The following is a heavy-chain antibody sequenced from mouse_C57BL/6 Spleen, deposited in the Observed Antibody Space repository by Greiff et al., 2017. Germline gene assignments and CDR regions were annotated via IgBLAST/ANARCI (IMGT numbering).Heavy chain of an antibody. CDR1: GYTFTSYG. V-gene: IGHV1-81*01. J-gene: IGHJ1*03. Sequence: QVQLQQSGAELARPGASVKLSCKASGYTFTSYGISWVKQRTGQGLEWIGEIYPRSGNTYYNEKFKGKATLTAAKSSSTAYMELRSLTSEDSAVYVCARRGTVVAHWYFDVWGTGTTVTVSS. D-gene: IGHD1-1*01. CDR3: ARRGTVVAHWYFDV. CDR2: IYPRSGNT.